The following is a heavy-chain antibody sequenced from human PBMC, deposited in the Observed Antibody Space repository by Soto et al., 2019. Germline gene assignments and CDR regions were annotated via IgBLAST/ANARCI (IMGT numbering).Heavy chain of an antibody. D-gene: IGHD2-2*01. CDR1: GGSISSYY. CDR3: ARHSPGSHRFVYDVVVPAYKYYYYYMDV. V-gene: IGHV4-59*08. CDR2: IYYRGRT. Sequence: QVQLQESGPGLVKPSETLSLTCTVSGGSISSYYWSWMRQPPGKGLEWLGYIYYRGRTNYNPSLKGRVTISVDTSKNQFSLKLSSVTAADTAVYYCARHSPGSHRFVYDVVVPAYKYYYYYMDVWGKGTTVTVSS. J-gene: IGHJ6*03.